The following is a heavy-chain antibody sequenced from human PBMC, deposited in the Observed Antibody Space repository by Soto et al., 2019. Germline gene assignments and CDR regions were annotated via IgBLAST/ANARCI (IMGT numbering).Heavy chain of an antibody. Sequence: GGSLRLSCAASGFTFSSYAMSWVRQAPGKGLEWVSAISGSGGSTYYADSVKGRFTISRDNSKNTLYLQMNSLRAEDTAVYYCAKESAVYGDYVAGKRYYFDYWGQGTLVTVSS. CDR2: ISGSGGST. J-gene: IGHJ4*02. D-gene: IGHD4-17*01. V-gene: IGHV3-23*01. CDR3: AKESAVYGDYVAGKRYYFDY. CDR1: GFTFSSYA.